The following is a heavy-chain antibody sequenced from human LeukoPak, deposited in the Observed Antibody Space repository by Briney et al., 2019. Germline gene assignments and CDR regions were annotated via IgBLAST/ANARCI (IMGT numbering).Heavy chain of an antibody. D-gene: IGHD3-10*01. CDR1: GFTFSSSW. V-gene: IGHV3-7*04. CDR2: INQDGGEI. CDR3: VRAHHPGGWFDP. J-gene: IGHJ5*02. Sequence: PGGSLRLSCAASGFTFSSSWMTWVRQAPGKGLEWVARINQDGGEIHYVDSVKGRFTISRDNAKNSLYLQMNSLTAEDTAVHYCVRAHHPGGWFDPWGQGTLVTVSS.